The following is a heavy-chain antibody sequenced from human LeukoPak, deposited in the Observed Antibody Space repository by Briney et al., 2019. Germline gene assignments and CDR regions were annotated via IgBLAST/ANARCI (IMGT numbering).Heavy chain of an antibody. J-gene: IGHJ3*02. V-gene: IGHV4-4*02. CDR3: ARLEVVTPLNAFDI. Sequence: PSGTLSLTCAVSGGSISSSNRWSWVRQPPGKGLEWIGEIYHSGSTNYNPSLKSRVTISVDKSKNQFSLKLSSVTAADTAVYYCARLEVVTPLNAFDIWGQGTMVTASS. CDR2: IYHSGST. CDR1: GGSISSSNR. D-gene: IGHD4-23*01.